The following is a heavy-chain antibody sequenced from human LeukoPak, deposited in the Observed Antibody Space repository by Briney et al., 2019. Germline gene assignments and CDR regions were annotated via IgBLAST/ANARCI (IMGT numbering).Heavy chain of an antibody. CDR1: GFSFSTYA. Sequence: PGGSLRLSCSVSGFSFSTYAMHWVRQAPGKGLEYVSAVTSSGGSTYYADSVKGRFTISRDNSKNTLYLQMSSLRAEDTAVYYCVKRSSSGYHYDYWGQGTLVTVSS. J-gene: IGHJ4*02. CDR2: VTSSGGST. CDR3: VKRSSSGYHYDY. D-gene: IGHD3-22*01. V-gene: IGHV3-64D*06.